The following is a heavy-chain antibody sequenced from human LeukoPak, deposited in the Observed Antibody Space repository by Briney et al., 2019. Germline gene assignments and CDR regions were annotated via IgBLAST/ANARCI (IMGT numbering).Heavy chain of an antibody. V-gene: IGHV4-34*01. CDR1: GGSFSGYY. Sequence: PSETLSLTCAVYGGSFSGYYWSWIRQPPGKGLEWIGEINHSGSTNYNPSLKSRVTISVDTSKNQFSLKLSSVTAAETAVYYCARAPGRGRAFFDYWGQGTLVTVSS. D-gene: IGHD1-26*01. CDR3: ARAPGRGRAFFDY. J-gene: IGHJ4*02. CDR2: INHSGST.